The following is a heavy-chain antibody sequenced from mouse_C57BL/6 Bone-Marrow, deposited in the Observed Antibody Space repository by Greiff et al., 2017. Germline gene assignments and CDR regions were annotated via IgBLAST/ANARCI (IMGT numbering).Heavy chain of an antibody. D-gene: IGHD2-1*01. CDR1: GYTFTIYL. CDR2: IDPSDSYT. J-gene: IGHJ3*01. V-gene: IGHV1-59*01. CDR3: ARDGNYPAWFAD. Sequence: VPLQQPGAELVRPGTSVKLSCKASGYTFTIYLMHWVKQRPGQGLEWIGVIDPSDSYTNYNQKFKGKATLTVDTSTSPAYMQLSSLTSEDSAVYYCARDGNYPAWFADWGQGTLVTVSA.